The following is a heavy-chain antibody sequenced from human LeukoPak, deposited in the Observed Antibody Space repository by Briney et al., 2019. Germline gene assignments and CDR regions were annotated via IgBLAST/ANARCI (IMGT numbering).Heavy chain of an antibody. Sequence: ASVNVSFKASGYTFTDYYINWVRQAPGQGLEWMGWINPNSGDTNYAQKFQDRVTMTRDTSISTAYIEANLLRSDDTAVYYCARGDYYGSPKVVAAWGQGTLVTVSS. CDR1: GYTFTDYY. J-gene: IGHJ5*02. CDR3: ARGDYYGSPKVVAA. D-gene: IGHD3-10*01. V-gene: IGHV1-2*02. CDR2: INPNSGDT.